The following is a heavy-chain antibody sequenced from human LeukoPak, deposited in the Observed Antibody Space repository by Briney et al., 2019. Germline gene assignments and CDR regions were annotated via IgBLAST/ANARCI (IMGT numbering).Heavy chain of an antibody. D-gene: IGHD6-13*01. CDR2: IYYSGST. Sequence: PSETLSLTCTVSGGSISSYYWSWIRQPPGKGLEWIGYIYYSGSTNYNPSLKSRVTISVDTSKNQFSLKLSSVTAADTAVYYCARSGGSSWYYYYYYMDVWGKGTTVTISS. V-gene: IGHV4-59*01. CDR3: ARSGGSSWYYYYYYMDV. CDR1: GGSISSYY. J-gene: IGHJ6*03.